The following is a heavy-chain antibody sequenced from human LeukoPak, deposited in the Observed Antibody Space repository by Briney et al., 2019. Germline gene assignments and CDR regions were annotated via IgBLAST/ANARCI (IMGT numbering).Heavy chain of an antibody. CDR1: KFNFHNYG. J-gene: IGHJ3*02. CDR3: AKDPNGDYIGAFDI. CDR2: ISGSGGST. D-gene: IGHD4-17*01. Sequence: GGSLRLSCTTPKFNFHNYGLTWVRQAPGKELEWVSSISGSGGSTQYAASVQGRFTISRDNSKNTLYLQMNSLRAEDTAVYYCAKDPNGDYIGAFDIWGQGTMATVSS. V-gene: IGHV3-23*01.